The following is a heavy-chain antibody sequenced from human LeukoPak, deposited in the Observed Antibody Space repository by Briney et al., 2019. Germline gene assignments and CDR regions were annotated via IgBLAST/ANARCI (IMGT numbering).Heavy chain of an antibody. Sequence: GGSLRLSCAASGFTFSGYSMNWVRQAPGKGLEWVSYISSGSSAIYYADSVKGLFTISRDNAKNSLYLQMNSLRAEDTAVYYCARGRADYYFDYWGQGTLVTVSS. CDR3: ARGRADYYFDY. CDR2: ISSGSSAI. CDR1: GFTFSGYS. J-gene: IGHJ4*02. D-gene: IGHD2-21*02. V-gene: IGHV3-48*01.